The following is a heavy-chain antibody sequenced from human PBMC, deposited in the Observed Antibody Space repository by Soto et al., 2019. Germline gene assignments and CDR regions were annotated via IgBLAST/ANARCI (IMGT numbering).Heavy chain of an antibody. J-gene: IGHJ6*02. CDR3: ARVTYYDSTHYYYYGMDV. CDR2: IDWDDDK. CDR1: GFSLSTSGMC. Sequence: SGPTLVNPTETLTLTCTFSGFSLSTSGMCVSWIRQPPGKALECLALIDWDDDKYYSTSLKTRLTISKDTSKNQVVLTMTNMDPVDTATYYCARVTYYDSTHYYYYGMDVWGQGTTVTVSS. D-gene: IGHD3-22*01. V-gene: IGHV2-70*01.